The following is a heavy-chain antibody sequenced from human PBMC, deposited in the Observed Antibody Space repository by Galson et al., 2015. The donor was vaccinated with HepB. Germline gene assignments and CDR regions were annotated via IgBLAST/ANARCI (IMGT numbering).Heavy chain of an antibody. J-gene: IGHJ5*02. Sequence: ALRLSCAASGFTFSGSAMHWVRQTSGTGLERVGRIGSQANNYATAYAASVKGRFIISRDDSKNTAFLQMNSLKTEDTAVYYCSRLGELAGYSGAWGQGTLVTVSS. V-gene: IGHV3-73*01. D-gene: IGHD3-16*01. CDR3: SRLGELAGYSGA. CDR2: IGSQANNYAT. CDR1: GFTFSGSA.